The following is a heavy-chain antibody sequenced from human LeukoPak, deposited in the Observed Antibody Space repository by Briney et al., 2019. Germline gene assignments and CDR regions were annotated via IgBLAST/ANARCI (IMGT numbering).Heavy chain of an antibody. J-gene: IGHJ4*02. D-gene: IGHD3-10*01. CDR1: GYTFTSYG. CDR3: ARDPQPTPYGSGSYVDY. CDR2: ISAYNGNT. V-gene: IGHV1-18*04. Sequence: GASVKLSCKASGYTFTSYGISWVRQAPGQGLEWMGWISAYNGNTNYAQKLQGRVTMTTDTSTSTAYMELRSLRSDDTAVYYCARDPQPTPYGSGSYVDYWGQGTLVTVSS.